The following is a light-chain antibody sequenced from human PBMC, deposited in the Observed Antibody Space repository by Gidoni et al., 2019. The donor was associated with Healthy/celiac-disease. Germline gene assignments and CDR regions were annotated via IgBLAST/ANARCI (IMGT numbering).Light chain of an antibody. CDR1: QGISSW. Sequence: DIQMTQSPSTLSASVGERVTITCRASQGISSWLAWYQQKPGKAPKLLIYKASSLESGVPSRFSGSGSGTEFTLTISSLQPDDFATYYCQLGLTFGGGTKVEIK. CDR2: KAS. J-gene: IGKJ4*01. V-gene: IGKV1-5*03. CDR3: QLGLT.